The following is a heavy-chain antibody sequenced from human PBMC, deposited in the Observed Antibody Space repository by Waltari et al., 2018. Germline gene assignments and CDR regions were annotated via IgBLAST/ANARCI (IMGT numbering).Heavy chain of an antibody. Sequence: EVQLVESGGGLVQPGGSLRLSCAASGFTFSNYWMHWVRQAPGKGLVWVSRINRDGGSTDYADSVKGRFTISRDNAKNTLYLQMNTLRAEDTAVYYCARGIATAGTRETGFWGQGTLVTVSS. D-gene: IGHD6-13*01. CDR2: INRDGGST. V-gene: IGHV3-74*01. J-gene: IGHJ4*02. CDR1: GFTFSNYW. CDR3: ARGIATAGTRETGF.